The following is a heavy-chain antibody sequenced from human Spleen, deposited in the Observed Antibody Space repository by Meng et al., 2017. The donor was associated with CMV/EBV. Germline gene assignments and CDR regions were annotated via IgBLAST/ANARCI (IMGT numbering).Heavy chain of an antibody. Sequence: KVSCKASGYTFTGYYMHWVRQAPGQGLEWMGWINPNSGGTNYAQKFQGWVTMTRDTSISTAYMELSRLRSDDTAVYRWILTGSGGPWGQGTLVTVSS. CDR3: ILTGSGGP. J-gene: IGHJ5*02. CDR1: GYTFTGYY. V-gene: IGHV1-2*04. CDR2: INPNSGGT. D-gene: IGHD3-9*01.